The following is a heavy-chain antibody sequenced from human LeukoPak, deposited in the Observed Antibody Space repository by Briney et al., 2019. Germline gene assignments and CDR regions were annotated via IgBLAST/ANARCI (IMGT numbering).Heavy chain of an antibody. J-gene: IGHJ4*02. V-gene: IGHV1-2*02. CDR3: VISYYYARGYFDY. CDR2: INPNSGGT. Sequence: VSVKVSCKASGYTFTGYYMHWVRQAPGQGLEWMGWINPNSGGTNYAQKFQGRVTMTRDTSISTAYMELSRLRSDDTAVYYCVISYYYARGYFDYWGQGTLVTVSS. CDR1: GYTFTGYY. D-gene: IGHD3-10*02.